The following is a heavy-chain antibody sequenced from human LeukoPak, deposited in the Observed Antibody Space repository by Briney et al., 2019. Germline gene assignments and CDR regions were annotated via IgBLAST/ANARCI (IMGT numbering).Heavy chain of an antibody. CDR3: ARRDIVATSGMDV. J-gene: IGHJ6*02. CDR1: GVSISSYY. V-gene: IGHV4-59*08. D-gene: IGHD5-12*01. CDR2: IYYSGST. Sequence: SETLSLTCTVSGVSISSYYWSWLRQPPGKGLEWLGYIYYSGSTNYNPSLKSRVTISVDTSKNQFSLKLSSVTAADTAVYYCARRDIVATSGMDVWGQGTTVTVSS.